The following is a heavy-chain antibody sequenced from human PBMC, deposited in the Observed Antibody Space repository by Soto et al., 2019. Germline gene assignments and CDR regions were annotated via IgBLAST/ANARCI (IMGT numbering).Heavy chain of an antibody. CDR2: IYWDDAK. V-gene: IGHV2-5*02. Sequence: QITLKESGPPLVKPTQTLTLTCTFSGFSLSTSGVGVAWIRQPPGKALEWLALIYWDDAKRYRPSLESRLTITKDTSKSQVVLTMTNMDSVDTATYYCAYLPCSGGSCYWFSFSGMDVWGQGTTVTVSS. J-gene: IGHJ6*02. CDR1: GFSLSTSGVG. D-gene: IGHD2-15*01. CDR3: AYLPCSGGSCYWFSFSGMDV.